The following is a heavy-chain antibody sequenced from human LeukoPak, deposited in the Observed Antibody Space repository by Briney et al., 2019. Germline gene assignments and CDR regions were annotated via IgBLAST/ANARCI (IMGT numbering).Heavy chain of an antibody. CDR3: AGYLAYCGGDCSANWFDP. V-gene: IGHV1-18*01. D-gene: IGHD2-21*02. J-gene: IGHJ5*02. CDR1: GYTFTSYG. CDR2: ISAYNGNT. Sequence: ASVKVSCKASGYTFTSYGISWVRQAPGQGLEWMGWISAYNGNTNYAQKLQGRVTMTTDTSTSTAYMELRSLRSDDTAVYYCAGYLAYCGGDCSANWFDPWGQETLVTVSS.